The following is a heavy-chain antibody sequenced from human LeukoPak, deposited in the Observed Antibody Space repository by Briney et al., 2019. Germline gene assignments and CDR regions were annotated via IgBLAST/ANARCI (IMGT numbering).Heavy chain of an antibody. V-gene: IGHV5-10-1*01. CDR1: GYSFTLYW. D-gene: IGHD6-13*01. CDR3: ARTQRPGYTSSSFDY. CDR2: IDPSDSYT. Sequence: GESLKISFKGSGYSFTLYWISWVRQMPGKGLEWMGRIDPSDSYTNYSPSFQGHVTISADKSISTAYLQWSSLKASDTAMYYCARTQRPGYTSSSFDYWGQGTLVTVSS. J-gene: IGHJ4*02.